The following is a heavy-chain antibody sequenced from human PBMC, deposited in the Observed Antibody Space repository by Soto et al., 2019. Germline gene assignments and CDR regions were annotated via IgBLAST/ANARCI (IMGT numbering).Heavy chain of an antibody. D-gene: IGHD2-15*01. CDR2: IIANGGT. CDR1: GFTCNHYS. J-gene: IGHJ4*02. V-gene: IGHV3-23*01. Sequence: LXLSCAASGFTCNHYSMSWVRQAPGKGLEWVSIIIANGGTFYADSVKGRFTISRDNSKNTVYLQMSSLRVEDTAIYYCAKDYTVAADPSSVILFDYWGQGALVTVSS. CDR3: AKDYTVAADPSSVILFDY.